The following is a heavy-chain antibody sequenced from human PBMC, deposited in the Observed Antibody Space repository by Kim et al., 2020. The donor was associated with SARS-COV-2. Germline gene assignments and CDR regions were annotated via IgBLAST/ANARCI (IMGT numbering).Heavy chain of an antibody. CDR2: ISGSGGST. CDR1: GFTFSSYA. D-gene: IGHD3-16*02. CDR3: AKDLPRLGELSEDYAYCFVY. J-gene: IGHJ4*02. V-gene: IGHV3-23*01. Sequence: GGSLILSCAASGFTFSSYAMSWVRQAPGKGLEWVSAISGSGGSTYYADSVKGRFTISRDNSKNTLYLQMNSLRAEDTAVYYCAKDLPRLGELSEDYAYCFVYWGQGALVTVSS.